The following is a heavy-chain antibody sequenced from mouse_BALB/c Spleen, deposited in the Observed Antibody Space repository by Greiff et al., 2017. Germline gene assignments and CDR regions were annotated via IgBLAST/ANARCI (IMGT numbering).Heavy chain of an antibody. V-gene: IGHV5-6*01. CDR1: GFTFSSYG. CDR2: ISSGGSYT. CDR3: AKGNGNGDFDY. D-gene: IGHD2-1*01. Sequence: EVQVVESGGDLVKPGGSLKLSCAASGFTFSSYGMSWVRQTPDKRLEWVATISSGGSYTYYPDSVKGRFTISRDNAKNTLYLQMSSLKSEDTAMYYCAKGNGNGDFDYWGQGTTLTVSS. J-gene: IGHJ2*01.